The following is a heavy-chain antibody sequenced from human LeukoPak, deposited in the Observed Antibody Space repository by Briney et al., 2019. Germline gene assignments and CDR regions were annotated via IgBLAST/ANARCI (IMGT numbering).Heavy chain of an antibody. Sequence: SETLSLTCTVSGGSVSSGSYYWSWIRQPPGKGLEWIGYIYYSGSTNYNPSLKSRVTVSVDTSKNQFSLKLSSVTAADTAVYYCARSTVVTLEAFDIWGQGTMVTVTS. V-gene: IGHV4-61*01. CDR2: IYYSGST. D-gene: IGHD4-23*01. J-gene: IGHJ3*02. CDR3: ARSTVVTLEAFDI. CDR1: GGSVSSGSYY.